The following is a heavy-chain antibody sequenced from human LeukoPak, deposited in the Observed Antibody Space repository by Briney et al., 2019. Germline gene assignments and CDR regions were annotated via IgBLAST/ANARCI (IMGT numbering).Heavy chain of an antibody. CDR1: AVSISSYY. J-gene: IGHJ6*02. CDR3: ARVGGSGSYYYAMDV. CDR2: IYYSGST. D-gene: IGHD3-10*01. Sequence: SDTLSLTCTVSAVSISSYYWSWIRQAPGHALEWIGYIYYSGSTNYNPSLKSRVSISVDTSKNQFSLKLGSVTAADTAVYYCARVGGSGSYYYAMDVWGQGTTVTVSS. V-gene: IGHV4-59*07.